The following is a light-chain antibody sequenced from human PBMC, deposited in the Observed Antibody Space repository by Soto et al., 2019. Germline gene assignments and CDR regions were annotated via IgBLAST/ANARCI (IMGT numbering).Light chain of an antibody. J-gene: IGLJ1*01. V-gene: IGLV2-18*02. CDR3: SSYTSRSTYV. CDR2: EVS. Sequence: QSALTQPPSVSGSPGQSVTISCTGTSSDVGSYNRVSWYQQPPGTAPKLMIYEVSDRPSGVPDCFSGSKSGNTASLTISGLQAEDEADYYCSSYTSRSTYVFGTGTKVTVL. CDR1: SSDVGSYNR.